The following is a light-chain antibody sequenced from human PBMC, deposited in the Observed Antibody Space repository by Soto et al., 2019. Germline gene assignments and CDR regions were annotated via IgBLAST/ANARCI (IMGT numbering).Light chain of an antibody. CDR1: QSVGSS. CDR3: QQRSSWIT. CDR2: DAS. Sequence: EIVLTQSPATPSLLPGERATLSCRASQSVGSSLAWYQHKAGQAPRLLLYDASNRATGIPARFSGSGSGTDFTLTISSLEPEDFAVYYCQQRSSWITFGQGTRLEIE. V-gene: IGKV3-11*01. J-gene: IGKJ5*01.